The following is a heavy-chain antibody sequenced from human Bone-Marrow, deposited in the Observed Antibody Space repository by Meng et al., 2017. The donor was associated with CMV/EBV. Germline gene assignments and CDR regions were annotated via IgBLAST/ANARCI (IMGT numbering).Heavy chain of an antibody. V-gene: IGHV4-61*01. CDR1: GGSVSSGSYS. D-gene: IGHD1-14*01. CDR2: IYYSGST. J-gene: IGHJ6*02. CDR3: AINRGYYYGMDV. Sequence: SETLSLTCTVSGGSVSSGSYSWSWIRQPPGKGLEWIGYIYYSGSTNYNPSLKSRVTISVDTSKNQFSLKLSSVPAADTAVYYCAINRGYYYGMDVWGPVPTVPVSS.